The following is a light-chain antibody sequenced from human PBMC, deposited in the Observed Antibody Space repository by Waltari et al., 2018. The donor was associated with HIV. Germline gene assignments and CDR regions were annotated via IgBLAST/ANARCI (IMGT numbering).Light chain of an antibody. CDR2: KNK. V-gene: IGLV1-40*03. J-gene: IGLJ2*01. Sequence: QSVLTQPPSISGAPGQRITVSCSGTSSNIAAGYDVHWYQQLPGPAPKLLLYKNKNRPSGVPDRFSASKSDASASLAITGLQAADEGDYFCQSYDTSLSAWVFGGGTRLTVL. CDR3: QSYDTSLSAWV. CDR1: SSNIAAGYD.